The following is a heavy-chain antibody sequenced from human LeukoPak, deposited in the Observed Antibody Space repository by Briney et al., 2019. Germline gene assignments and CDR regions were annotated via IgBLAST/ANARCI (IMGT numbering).Heavy chain of an antibody. CDR3: AKDIKGDGYNPDFDY. J-gene: IGHJ4*02. V-gene: IGHV3-9*01. Sequence: GGSLRLSCAASGFTFDDYAMHWVRQAPGKGLEWVSGISWNSGSIGYADSVKGRFTISRDNAKNSLYLQMNSLRAEDTALYYCAKDIKGDGYNPDFDYWGQGTLVTVSS. CDR1: GFTFDDYA. D-gene: IGHD5-24*01. CDR2: ISWNSGSI.